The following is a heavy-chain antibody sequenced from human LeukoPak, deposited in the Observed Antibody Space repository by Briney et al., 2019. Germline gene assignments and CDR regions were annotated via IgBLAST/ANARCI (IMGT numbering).Heavy chain of an antibody. J-gene: IGHJ4*02. V-gene: IGHV5-51*01. D-gene: IGHD1-7*01. CDR1: GYSFTSYW. CDR2: IYPGDSDT. CDR3: ASTELTLNGPFDY. Sequence: GESLLSSCKGSGYSFTSYWIGWVRQMPGKGLEWMGIIYPGDSDTRYSPSFQGQVTISADKSISTAYLQWSSLKASDTAMYYCASTELTLNGPFDYWGQGTLGTLSS.